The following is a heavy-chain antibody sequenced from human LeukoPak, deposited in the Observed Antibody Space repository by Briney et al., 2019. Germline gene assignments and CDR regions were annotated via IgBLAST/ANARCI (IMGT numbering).Heavy chain of an antibody. J-gene: IGHJ6*03. D-gene: IGHD3-16*02. CDR2: INHSGST. CDR1: GESFSGYY. Sequence: PSETLSLTCAVYGESFSGYYWTWIRQPPGKGLEWIGEINHSGSTKYNQSLKSRVTIPLDTSKNQFSLKLSSVTAADTAVYYCARGPGNYDYVWGTYRRYNHYMDVWAKGTTVTVSS. CDR3: ARGPGNYDYVWGTYRRYNHYMDV. V-gene: IGHV4-34*01.